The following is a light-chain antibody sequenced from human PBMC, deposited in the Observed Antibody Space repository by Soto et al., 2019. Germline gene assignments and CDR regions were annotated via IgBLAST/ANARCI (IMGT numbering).Light chain of an antibody. CDR2: EAS. CDR3: QQRSNWPPIT. J-gene: IGKJ5*01. CDR1: QSVSRY. V-gene: IGKV3-11*01. Sequence: EIVLTQSPSTLSLSPGERATLSCRASQSVSRYLAWDQTTPGQAPRLLRYEASNRATGIPARFSGSGSGTDFTLTISSLEPEDFAVYYGQQRSNWPPITFGQGTRLEIK.